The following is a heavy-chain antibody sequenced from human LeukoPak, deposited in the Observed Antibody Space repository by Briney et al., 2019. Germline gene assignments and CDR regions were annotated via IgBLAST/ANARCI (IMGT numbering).Heavy chain of an antibody. CDR3: ARDLSYGDYEYYYGMDV. V-gene: IGHV3-30-3*01. Sequence: PGRSLRLSCAASGFTFSSYAMHWVRQAPGKGLEXVAVISYDGSNKYYADSVKGRFTISRDNSKNTLYLQMNSLRAEDTAVYYCARDLSYGDYEYYYGMDVWGQGTTVTVSS. CDR2: ISYDGSNK. J-gene: IGHJ6*02. CDR1: GFTFSSYA. D-gene: IGHD4-17*01.